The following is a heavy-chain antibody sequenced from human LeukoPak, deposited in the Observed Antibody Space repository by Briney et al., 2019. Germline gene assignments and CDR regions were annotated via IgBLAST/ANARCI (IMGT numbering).Heavy chain of an antibody. CDR3: ARGFTMVRGAYTAFGY. CDR2: IDSDDSST. CDR1: GFTFSNYW. V-gene: IGHV3-74*01. Sequence: SGGSLRLSCAASGFTFSNYWMHWVRQAPGKGLVWVSRIDSDDSSTSYADSVKGRFTIFRDNAKNTLYLQMNSLRAEDTAVYYCARGFTMVRGAYTAFGYWGQGTLVTVS. D-gene: IGHD3-10*01. J-gene: IGHJ4*02.